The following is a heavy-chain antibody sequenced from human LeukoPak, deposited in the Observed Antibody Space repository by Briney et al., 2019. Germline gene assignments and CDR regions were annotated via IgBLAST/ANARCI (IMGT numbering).Heavy chain of an antibody. CDR1: GGSFSGYY. D-gene: IGHD5-24*01. J-gene: IGHJ2*01. CDR3: ARGRSGGYNYSVSRYFDL. Sequence: SEALCVSSAVYGGSFSGYYWSWICHTPRKRLWRGWQINHTESSNSNPTLKCGVSMSVDPSKTQFSLKLSSVTAADTAVYYCARGRSGGYNYSVSRYFDLWGRGTLVTVSS. CDR2: INHTESS. V-gene: IGHV4-34*01.